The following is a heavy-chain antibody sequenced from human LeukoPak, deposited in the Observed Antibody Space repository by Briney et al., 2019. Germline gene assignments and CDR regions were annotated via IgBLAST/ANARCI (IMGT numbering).Heavy chain of an antibody. D-gene: IGHD2-21*01. V-gene: IGHV3-21*01. J-gene: IGHJ4*02. CDR3: ARGGCGGDCFDY. Sequence: PGGSLRLSCAASGFTFSSYSMNWVRQAPGKGLEWVSSISSSSSYIYYADSVKGRFTISRDNAKNPLYLQMNSLRAEDTAVYYCARGGCGGDCFDYWGQGTLVTVSS. CDR1: GFTFSSYS. CDR2: ISSSSSYI.